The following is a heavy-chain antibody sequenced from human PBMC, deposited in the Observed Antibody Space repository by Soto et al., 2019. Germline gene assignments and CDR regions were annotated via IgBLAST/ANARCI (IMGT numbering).Heavy chain of an antibody. CDR2: IIPIFGTA. J-gene: IGHJ6*02. Sequence: SVKVSCKASGVTFSSYAISWVRQAPGQGLEWMGGIIPIFGTANYAQKFQGRVTITADESTSTAYMELSSLRSEDTAVYYWARDKHGSGSLSYYYYGMDVWGQGTTVTV. D-gene: IGHD3-10*01. CDR3: ARDKHGSGSLSYYYYGMDV. CDR1: GVTFSSYA. V-gene: IGHV1-69*13.